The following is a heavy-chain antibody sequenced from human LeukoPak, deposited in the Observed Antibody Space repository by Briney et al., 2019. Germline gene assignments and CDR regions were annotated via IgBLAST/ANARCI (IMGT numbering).Heavy chain of an antibody. CDR3: AREREPLPPDY. V-gene: IGHV1-69*04. CDR1: GGTFSSYT. D-gene: IGHD1-14*01. J-gene: IGHJ4*02. CDR2: IIPILGIA. Sequence: SVKVSCKASGGTFSSYTISWVRQAPGQGLEWMGRIIPILGIANYAQKFQGRVTITADKSTSTAYMELSSLRSEDAAVYYCAREREPLPPDYWGQGTLVTVSS.